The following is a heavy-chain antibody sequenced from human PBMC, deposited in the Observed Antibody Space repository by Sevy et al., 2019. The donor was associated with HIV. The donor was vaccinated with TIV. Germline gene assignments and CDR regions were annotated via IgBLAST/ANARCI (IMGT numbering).Heavy chain of an antibody. CDR1: GFTFRSYV. CDR3: AKDGGVGATHFDY. D-gene: IGHD1-26*01. V-gene: IGHV3-23*01. Sequence: GGSLRLSCAASGFTFRSYVMNWVRQAPGKGPEWVSGISGSGGSTYYVDSVKGRFTISRDNSKDTLYLQMNSLRAEDTAVYYCAKDGGVGATHFDYWGQGTLVTVSS. CDR2: ISGSGGST. J-gene: IGHJ4*02.